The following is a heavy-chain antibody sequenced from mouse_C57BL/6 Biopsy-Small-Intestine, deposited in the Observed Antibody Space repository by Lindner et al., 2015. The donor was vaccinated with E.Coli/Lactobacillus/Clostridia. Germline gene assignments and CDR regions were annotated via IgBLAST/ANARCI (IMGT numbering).Heavy chain of an antibody. D-gene: IGHD1-3*01. CDR3: ARDYTAYSESSGHVEYFDS. V-gene: IGHV1-74*01. CDR1: GGTFSNYA. CDR2: ITPIFGAT. Sequence: SVKVSCKASGGTFSNYAISWVRQAPGQGLEWMGGITPIFGATNYAPKFKGRVTITADESTSTAYMEVSSLRSEDTAVYYCARDYTAYSESSGHVEYFDSWGQGTLVTVSS. J-gene: IGHJ2*01.